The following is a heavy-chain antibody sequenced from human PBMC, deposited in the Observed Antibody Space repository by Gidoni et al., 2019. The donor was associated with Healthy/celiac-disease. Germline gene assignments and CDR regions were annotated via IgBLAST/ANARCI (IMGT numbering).Heavy chain of an antibody. CDR1: GFTFCSYS. D-gene: IGHD1-7*01. V-gene: IGHV3-21*01. CDR3: ARDQTYNWNYEAYYYGMDV. Sequence: EVQLVESGGGLVKPGGSLRLSCSASGFTFCSYSMNWVRQAPGKGLEWVSSISSSSSYIYYADSVKGRFTISRDNAKNSLYLQMNSLRAEDTAVYYCARDQTYNWNYEAYYYGMDVWGQGTTVTVSS. J-gene: IGHJ6*02. CDR2: ISSSSSYI.